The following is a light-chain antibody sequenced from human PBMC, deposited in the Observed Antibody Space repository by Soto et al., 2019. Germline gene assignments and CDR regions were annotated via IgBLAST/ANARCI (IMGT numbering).Light chain of an antibody. CDR1: SGHSSYA. V-gene: IGLV4-69*01. CDR2: LNSDGSH. J-gene: IGLJ2*01. Sequence: PVLTQSPSASASLGASVKLTCTLSSGHSSYAIAWHQQQPEKGPRYLMKLNSDGSHSKGDGIPDRFSGSSSGAERYLTISSLQSEDEADYYCQTWGTGIGVFGGGTKVTVL. CDR3: QTWGTGIGV.